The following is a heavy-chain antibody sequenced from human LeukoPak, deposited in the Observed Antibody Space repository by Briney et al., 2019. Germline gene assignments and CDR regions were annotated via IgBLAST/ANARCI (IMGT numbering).Heavy chain of an antibody. D-gene: IGHD6-19*01. Sequence: PGGSLRLSCAASGFTFSSYGMHWVRQAPGKGLEWVAFIRYDGSNKYYADSVKGRFTISRDNSKNTLYLQMNSLRAEDTAVYYCAKDRYSSGWDTPLDYWGQGTLVTVSS. CDR2: IRYDGSNK. J-gene: IGHJ4*02. V-gene: IGHV3-30*02. CDR3: AKDRYSSGWDTPLDY. CDR1: GFTFSSYG.